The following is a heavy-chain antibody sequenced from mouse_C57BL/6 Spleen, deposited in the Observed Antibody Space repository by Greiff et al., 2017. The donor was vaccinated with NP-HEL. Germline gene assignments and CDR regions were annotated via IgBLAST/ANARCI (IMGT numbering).Heavy chain of an antibody. J-gene: IGHJ1*03. CDR3: AFSTMITTGDWYFDV. CDR2: IWSGGST. CDR1: GFSLTSYG. D-gene: IGHD2-4*01. Sequence: QVQLKESGPGLVQPSQSLSITCTVSGFSLTSYGVHWVRQSPGQGLEWLGVIWSGGSTDYNAAFISRLSISKDNSKSQVFFKMNSLQADDTAIYYCAFSTMITTGDWYFDVWGTGTTVTVSS. V-gene: IGHV2-2*01.